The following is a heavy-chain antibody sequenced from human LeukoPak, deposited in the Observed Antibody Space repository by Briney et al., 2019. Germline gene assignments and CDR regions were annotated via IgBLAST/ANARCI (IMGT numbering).Heavy chain of an antibody. CDR2: IIPIFGTA. CDR1: GGTFSSYA. CDR3: ARDQRYSSGYYFDY. Sequence: ASVKVSCKASGGTFSSYAISWVRQAPGQGLEWMGGIIPIFGTANYAQKFQGRVAITADESTSTAYMELSSLRSEDTAVYYCARDQRYSSGYYFDYWGQGTLVTVSS. D-gene: IGHD5-18*01. V-gene: IGHV1-69*13. J-gene: IGHJ4*02.